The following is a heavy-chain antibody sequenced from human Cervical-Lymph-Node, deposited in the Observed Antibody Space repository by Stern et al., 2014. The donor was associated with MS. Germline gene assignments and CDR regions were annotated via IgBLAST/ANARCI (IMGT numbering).Heavy chain of an antibody. V-gene: IGHV3-11*01. CDR1: GFSFRNYY. Sequence: VQLVESGGGLVQPGGSLRLSCAASGFSFRNYYMSWIRQAPGKGLEWVSYISSSGDHIDYADSVKGRFTISRDNAKNSLYLQMNSLRADDTAIYYCVRADGSTDDYWGQGTLVTVSS. D-gene: IGHD3-10*01. CDR2: ISSSGDHI. J-gene: IGHJ4*02. CDR3: VRADGSTDDY.